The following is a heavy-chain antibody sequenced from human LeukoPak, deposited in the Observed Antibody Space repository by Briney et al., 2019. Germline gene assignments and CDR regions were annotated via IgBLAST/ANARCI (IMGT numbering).Heavy chain of an antibody. CDR3: ARGTGDQVDY. J-gene: IGHJ4*02. V-gene: IGHV3-11*01. CDR2: IDSSGGTK. CDR1: GFTFSDYY. D-gene: IGHD7-27*01. Sequence: PGGSLRLSCAASGFTFSDYYMSWFRQAPGKGPDCCSYIDSSGGTKYYADSVKGRFTISRDNAKNSLYLQMNSLRAEDTAVYYCARGTGDQVDYWGQGTLVTVSS.